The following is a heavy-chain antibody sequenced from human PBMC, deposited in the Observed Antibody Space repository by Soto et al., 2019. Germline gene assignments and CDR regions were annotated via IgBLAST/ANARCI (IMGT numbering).Heavy chain of an antibody. V-gene: IGHV1-18*01. J-gene: IGHJ5*02. CDR3: ARESAVAAIDP. CDR1: GYTFTSYG. D-gene: IGHD6-19*01. CDR2: ISAYNGNT. Sequence: QVQLVQAGAEVKKPGASVKVSCKASGYTFTSYGISWVRQAPGQGLEWMGCISAYNGNTNYAQKLQGRVNMITDTYTSTAYMELRSFRDDDTAVYYCARESAVAAIDPWGQGTLVTVSS.